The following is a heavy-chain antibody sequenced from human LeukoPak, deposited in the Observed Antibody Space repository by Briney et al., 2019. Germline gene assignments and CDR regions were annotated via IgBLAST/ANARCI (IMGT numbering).Heavy chain of an antibody. V-gene: IGHV1-69*05. Sequence: SVKVSCKXSGGTFSSYAISWVRQAPGQGLEGMGRISPIFGTANYAQKFQGRVTITTDESTSTAYMELSSLRSEDTAVYYCAREGSGYDFWSGYYLKGYYFDYWGQGTLVTVSS. D-gene: IGHD3-3*01. CDR1: GGTFSSYA. CDR3: AREGSGYDFWSGYYLKGYYFDY. J-gene: IGHJ4*02. CDR2: ISPIFGTA.